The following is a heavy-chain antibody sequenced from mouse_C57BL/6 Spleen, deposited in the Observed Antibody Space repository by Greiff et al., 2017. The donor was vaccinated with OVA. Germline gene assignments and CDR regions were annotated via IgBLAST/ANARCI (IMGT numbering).Heavy chain of an antibody. J-gene: IGHJ2*01. CDR3: ARWFDY. CDR1: GYAFTNYL. CDR2: INPGSGGT. Sequence: QVQLQQSGAELVRPGTSVKMSCKASGYAFTNYLIEWVKQRPGQGLEWIGVINPGSGGTNYNEKFKGKATLTADKSSSTAYMQLSSLTSEDSAVYFCARWFDYWGQGTTLTVSS. V-gene: IGHV1-54*01.